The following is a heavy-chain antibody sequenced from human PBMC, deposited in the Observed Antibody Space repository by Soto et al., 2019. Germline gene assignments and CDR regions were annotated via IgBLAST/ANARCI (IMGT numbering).Heavy chain of an antibody. D-gene: IGHD1-26*01. V-gene: IGHV1-3*01. CDR2: INAGNGNT. CDR1: GYTFTSYA. J-gene: IGHJ2*01. Sequence: ASVKVSFKASGYTFTSYAMHWVRQAPGQRLEWMGWINAGNGNTKYSQKFQGRVTITRDTSASTAYMELSSLRSEDTAVYYCARGGSLYWYFDLWGRGTLVTVSS. CDR3: ARGGSLYWYFDL.